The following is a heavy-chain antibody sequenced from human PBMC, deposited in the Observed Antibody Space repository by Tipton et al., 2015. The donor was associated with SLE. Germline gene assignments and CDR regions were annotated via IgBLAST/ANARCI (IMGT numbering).Heavy chain of an antibody. V-gene: IGHV4-4*07. CDR2: IYASGST. J-gene: IGHJ6*03. CDR3: ARAQTPTLYYMDV. CDR1: DGSVSDYY. Sequence: TLSLTCTVSDGSVSDYYWTWIRQPAGGGLEWIGRIYASGSTNYNPSLRSRAAMSVDTSKSHFSLKLTSVTAADTAVYYCARAQTPTLYYMDVWGKGTTVTVSS.